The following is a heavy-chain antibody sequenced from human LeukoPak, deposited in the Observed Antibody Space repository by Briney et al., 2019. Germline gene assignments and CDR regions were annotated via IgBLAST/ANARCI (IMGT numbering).Heavy chain of an antibody. CDR3: ARDHRSYYDVSGDYYFDN. J-gene: IGHJ4*02. D-gene: IGHD3-22*01. Sequence: GGSLRLSCAASGFTVSNNYMSWVRQAPGKGLEWASVVYSGGSTYYAESVKGRFTISRGNSKNTLYLQMNSLRAEDTAVYYCARDHRSYYDVSGDYYFDNWGQGTLVTVSS. CDR2: VYSGGST. CDR1: GFTVSNNY. V-gene: IGHV3-53*01.